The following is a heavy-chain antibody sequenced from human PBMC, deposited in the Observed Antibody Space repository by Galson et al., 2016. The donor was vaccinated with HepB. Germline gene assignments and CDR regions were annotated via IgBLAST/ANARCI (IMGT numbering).Heavy chain of an antibody. D-gene: IGHD5-24*01. V-gene: IGHV3-33*01. Sequence: SLRLSCAASGFTFSGYGMHWVRQSPGRGLEWVAVIWFDGTNKFYADSVKGRFNISRDNSKNTLYLQMNSLRADDTAVYYCTRDRWLEKYDFDYWGQGTLVTVSS. CDR2: IWFDGTNK. J-gene: IGHJ4*02. CDR1: GFTFSGYG. CDR3: TRDRWLEKYDFDY.